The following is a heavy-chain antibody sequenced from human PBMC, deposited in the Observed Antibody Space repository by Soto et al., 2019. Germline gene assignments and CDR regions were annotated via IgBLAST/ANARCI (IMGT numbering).Heavy chain of an antibody. CDR3: ARSSGGLDWFDP. Sequence: SETLSLTFTVSGGSISSYYWSWIRQPPGKGLEWIGYIYYSGSTNYNPSLKSRVTISVDTSKNQFSLKLSSVTAADTAVYYCARSSGGLDWFDPWGQGTLVTVSS. CDR1: GGSISSYY. D-gene: IGHD2-15*01. CDR2: IYYSGST. J-gene: IGHJ5*02. V-gene: IGHV4-59*01.